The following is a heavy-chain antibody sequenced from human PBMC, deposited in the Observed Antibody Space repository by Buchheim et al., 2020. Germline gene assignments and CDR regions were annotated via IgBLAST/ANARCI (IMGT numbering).Heavy chain of an antibody. Sequence: QVQLVQSGAEVKKPGASVKVSCKASGYTFTTYDINWVRQATGQGLEWMGWMNPNSGDTGYAQKFQGRVTMTRNTSISTAYMELSSLRSEDTAVYYCARSANYDFWSGHTTPDYWGQGTL. CDR2: MNPNSGDT. J-gene: IGHJ4*02. CDR3: ARSANYDFWSGHTTPDY. CDR1: GYTFTTYD. D-gene: IGHD3-3*01. V-gene: IGHV1-8*01.